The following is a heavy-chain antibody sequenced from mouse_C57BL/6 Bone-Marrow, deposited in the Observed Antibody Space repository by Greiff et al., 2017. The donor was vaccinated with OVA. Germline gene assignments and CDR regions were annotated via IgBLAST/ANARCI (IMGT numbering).Heavy chain of an antibody. Sequence: QVQLQQPGAELVKPGASVKVSCKASGYTFTSYWMHWVKQRPGQGLEWIGRIHPSDSDTNYNQKFKGKATLTVDKSSSTAYMQLSSLTSEDSAVYYCAIEDSSGYSAWFAYWGQGTLVTVSA. V-gene: IGHV1-74*01. CDR2: IHPSDSDT. CDR1: GYTFTSYW. J-gene: IGHJ3*01. D-gene: IGHD3-2*02. CDR3: AIEDSSGYSAWFAY.